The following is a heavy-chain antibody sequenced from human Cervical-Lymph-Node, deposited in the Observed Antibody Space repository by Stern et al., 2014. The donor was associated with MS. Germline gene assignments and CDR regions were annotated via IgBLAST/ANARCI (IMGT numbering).Heavy chain of an antibody. CDR3: ARQRYFDY. CDR2: IFPGGSDI. Sequence: EVQLVESGPEVKRPGESLKISCQASGYTFTSYWIGWVRQMPGKGLEWIAIIFPGGSDIRYSPSFQAQVTISADKSSSPAYLQWNNLKASDTAIYYCARQRYFDYWGQGTLVTVSS. CDR1: GYTFTSYW. J-gene: IGHJ4*02. V-gene: IGHV5-51*01.